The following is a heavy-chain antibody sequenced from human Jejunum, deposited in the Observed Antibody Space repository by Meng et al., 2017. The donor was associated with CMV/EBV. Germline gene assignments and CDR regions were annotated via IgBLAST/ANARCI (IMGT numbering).Heavy chain of an antibody. CDR2: IWNDGGRK. Sequence: SCVASGLSFSNYGMHWVRQAPGKGLEWVACIWNDGGRKYYADSVKDRFTISRDNSKNTLYLQMNSLRSEDTAVYYCAKRNDHSWFDPWGQGTLVTVSS. CDR1: GLSFSNYG. J-gene: IGHJ5*02. V-gene: IGHV3-30*02. CDR3: AKRNDHSWFDP. D-gene: IGHD1-14*01.